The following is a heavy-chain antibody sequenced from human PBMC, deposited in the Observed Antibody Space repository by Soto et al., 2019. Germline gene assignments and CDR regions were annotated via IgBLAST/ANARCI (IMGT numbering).Heavy chain of an antibody. Sequence: SETLSLTCTFSVVSISSYYVSCIRHSAGKGLEWIGRIDTSGTTNYNPSLKSRVTMSVDASKNHFSLNLSSVTAADTAVYYCARGPRGYVYYHGMDVGGQGTTVTVS. CDR2: IDTSGTT. D-gene: IGHD3-10*01. CDR1: VVSISSYY. CDR3: ARGPRGYVYYHGMDV. J-gene: IGHJ6*02. V-gene: IGHV4-4*07.